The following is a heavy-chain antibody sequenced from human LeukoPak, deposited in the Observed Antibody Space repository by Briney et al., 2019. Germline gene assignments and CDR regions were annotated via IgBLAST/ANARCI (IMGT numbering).Heavy chain of an antibody. CDR3: ARDLGATGYFDY. CDR2: IYDSGST. D-gene: IGHD1-26*01. J-gene: IGHJ4*02. V-gene: IGHV4-59*11. CDR1: GGSIRSHY. Sequence: PSETLSLTCTVSGGSIRSHYWSWTRQPPGKGLEWIGYIYDSGSTNYNPSLKSRVTISVDTSKNPFSLKLSSVTAADTAVYYCARDLGATGYFDYWGQGTLVTVSS.